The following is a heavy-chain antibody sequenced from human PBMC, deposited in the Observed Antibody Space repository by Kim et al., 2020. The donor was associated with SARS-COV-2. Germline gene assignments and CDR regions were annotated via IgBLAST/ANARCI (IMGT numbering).Heavy chain of an antibody. V-gene: IGHV3-33*05. CDR2: ISYDGSNK. CDR1: GFTFSSYG. D-gene: IGHD5-12*01. Sequence: GGSLRLSCAASGFTFSSYGMHWVRQAPGKGLEWVAVISYDGSNKYYADSVKGRFTISRDNSKNTLYLQMNSLRAEDTAVYYCARDFYDIVATTSLDYLG. CDR3: ARDFYDIVATTSLDY. J-gene: IGHJ4*01.